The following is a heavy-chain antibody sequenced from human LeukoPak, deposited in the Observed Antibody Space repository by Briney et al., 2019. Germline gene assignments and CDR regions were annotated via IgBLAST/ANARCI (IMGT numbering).Heavy chain of an antibody. CDR2: ISSSGST. CDR3: ARGPYSYDSSGAFDI. J-gene: IGHJ3*02. D-gene: IGHD3-22*01. V-gene: IGHV4-4*07. CDR1: GGSISSYY. Sequence: SETLSLTCTVSGGSISSYYWSWIRQPAGKGLEWMGRISSSGSTNYNPSLKSRVTISVDTSKNQFSLKLSSVTAADTAVYFCARGPYSYDSSGAFDIWGQETMVTASS.